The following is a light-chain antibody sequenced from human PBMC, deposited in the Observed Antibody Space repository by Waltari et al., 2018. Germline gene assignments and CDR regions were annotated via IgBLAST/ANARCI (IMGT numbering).Light chain of an antibody. CDR2: GAS. V-gene: IGKV3-20*01. CDR3: QQYDSSRFT. Sequence: ESVLTQSPGTLSLSPGERATLSCRASQSVDSTYLAWYQQKPGQAPRRLIYGASSRATGIPDRFSGSGSGTDFTLTISRLEPEDFAVYFCQQYDSSRFTFGPGTRVDIK. CDR1: QSVDSTY. J-gene: IGKJ3*01.